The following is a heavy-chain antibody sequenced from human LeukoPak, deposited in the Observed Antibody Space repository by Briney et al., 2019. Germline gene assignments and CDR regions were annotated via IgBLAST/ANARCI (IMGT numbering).Heavy chain of an antibody. CDR2: ISDSGNAI. D-gene: IGHD2-21*01. Sequence: PGGSLRLSCAASGFTFSIYEMSWVRQAPGKGLEWVSYISDSGNAIYYADSVKGRFTISRDNAKNSLYLQMNSLRAEDTAVYHCVRGRLDWGQGTLVTVSS. CDR3: VRGRLD. V-gene: IGHV3-48*03. CDR1: GFTFSIYE. J-gene: IGHJ4*02.